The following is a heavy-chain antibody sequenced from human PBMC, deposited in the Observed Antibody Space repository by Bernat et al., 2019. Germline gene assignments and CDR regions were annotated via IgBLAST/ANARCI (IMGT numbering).Heavy chain of an antibody. D-gene: IGHD3-10*01. V-gene: IGHV4-34*01. Sequence: QVQLQQWGAGLLKPSETLSLTCAVYGGSFGGYYWSWIRQPPGKGLEWIGEINHSGSTNYNPSLKSRVTISVDTSKNQFSLKLSSVTAADTAVYYCARGPGAYYYYYYMDVWGKGTTVTVSS. CDR1: GGSFGGYY. CDR3: ARGPGAYYYYYYMDV. J-gene: IGHJ6*03. CDR2: INHSGST.